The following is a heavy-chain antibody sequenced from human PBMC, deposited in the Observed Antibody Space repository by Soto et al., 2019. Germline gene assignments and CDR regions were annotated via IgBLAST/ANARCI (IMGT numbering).Heavy chain of an antibody. Sequence: VLLVASGGGLVQPGGSLKLSCAASGFVFKDSSIHWVRQASGKGLEWVGRIRDRAYSYATAYAASVKGRFTISRDDSSNTAYLQMNSLKTEDTAIYYCTRLISAAQDYWGQGTLVTVSS. CDR1: GFVFKDSS. J-gene: IGHJ4*02. CDR2: IRDRAYSYAT. D-gene: IGHD3-10*01. CDR3: TRLISAAQDY. V-gene: IGHV3-73*01.